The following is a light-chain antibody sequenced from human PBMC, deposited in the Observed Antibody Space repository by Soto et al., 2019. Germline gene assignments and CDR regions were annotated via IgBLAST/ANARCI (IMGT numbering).Light chain of an antibody. Sequence: DIQITQSPSSLSSSVLERFTTTCRASQSISSYLNWYQQKPGKAPKLLIYAASSLQSGVPSRFSGSGSGTDFTLTISSLQPEDFATYYCQQSYSTPWTFGQGTKVDI. CDR1: QSISSY. CDR2: AAS. CDR3: QQSYSTPWT. J-gene: IGKJ1*01. V-gene: IGKV1-39*01.